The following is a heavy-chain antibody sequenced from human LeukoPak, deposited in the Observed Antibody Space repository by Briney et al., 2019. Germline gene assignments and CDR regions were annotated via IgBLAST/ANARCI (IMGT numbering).Heavy chain of an antibody. CDR3: ASRRYGSGSYYNGYEY. CDR1: GYTFTSYD. J-gene: IGHJ4*02. V-gene: IGHV1-8*03. CDR2: MNPNSGNT. D-gene: IGHD3-10*01. Sequence: ASVKVSCKDSGYTFTSYDINWVRQATGQGLEWMGWMNPNSGNTGYAQKFQGRVTITRNTSISTAYMELSSLRSEDTAVYYCASRRYGSGSYYNGYEYWGQGTLVTVSS.